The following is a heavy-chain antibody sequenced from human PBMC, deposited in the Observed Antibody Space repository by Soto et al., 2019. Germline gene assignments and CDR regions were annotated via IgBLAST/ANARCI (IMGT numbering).Heavy chain of an antibody. J-gene: IGHJ4*02. CDR2: IIPIFGTA. CDR1: GGTFSSYA. V-gene: IGHV1-69*06. D-gene: IGHD6-25*01. CDR3: MRRHSLFSGSVPSDYFDY. Sequence: GASVKVSCKASGGTFSSYAISWVRQAPGQGLEWMGGIIPIFGTANYAQKFQGQVTISADKSISTVYLRWSSLKASDTALYYCMRRHSLFSGSVPSDYFDYWGQGTQVTVSS.